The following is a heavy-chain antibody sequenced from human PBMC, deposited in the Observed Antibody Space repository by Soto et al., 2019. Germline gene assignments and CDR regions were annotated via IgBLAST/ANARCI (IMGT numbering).Heavy chain of an antibody. V-gene: IGHV1-3*01. CDR2: INAGNGNT. J-gene: IGHJ5*02. Sequence: ASVKLSCKASGYTFTSYAMHWVRQAPGQRLEWMGWINAGNGNTKYSQKFQGRVTITRDTSASTAYMELSSLRSEDTAVYYCAKDYGDYQIHFDPWGQGTLVTVSS. CDR1: GYTFTSYA. D-gene: IGHD4-17*01. CDR3: AKDYGDYQIHFDP.